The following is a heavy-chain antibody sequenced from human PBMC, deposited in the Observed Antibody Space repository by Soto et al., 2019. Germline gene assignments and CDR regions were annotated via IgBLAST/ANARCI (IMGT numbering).Heavy chain of an antibody. D-gene: IGHD4-17*01. J-gene: IGHJ4*02. CDR2: FNDVTGST. CDR3: AKGRPTLQDYGEGFDY. CDR1: GFTFSNYA. V-gene: IGHV3-23*01. Sequence: EVQLLESGGGLVQPGGSLRLSCAASGFTFSNYAMSWVRQAPGKGLEWVSTFNDVTGSTYYADSVRGRFTISRDNSRNSLYLQMNSLRAEDTAVYYCAKGRPTLQDYGEGFDYWGQGTLVTVSS.